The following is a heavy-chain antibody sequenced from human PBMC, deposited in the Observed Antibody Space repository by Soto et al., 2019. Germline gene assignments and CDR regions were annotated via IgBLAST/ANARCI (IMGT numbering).Heavy chain of an antibody. J-gene: IGHJ4*02. Sequence: LSLTCTVSGLTISSASYYWSWIRQHPGKGLEWVGNIYYSGSTYYSPSLKSRVTLWVDTSKNQFSLRLASVTAADTAVYYCARYRISGSWSKFDYWGQGTLVTVSS. CDR3: ARYRISGSWSKFDY. V-gene: IGHV4-31*03. CDR1: GLTISSASYY. D-gene: IGHD6-13*01. CDR2: IYYSGST.